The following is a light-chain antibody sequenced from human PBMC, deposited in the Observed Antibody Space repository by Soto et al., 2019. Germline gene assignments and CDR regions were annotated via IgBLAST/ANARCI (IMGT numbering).Light chain of an antibody. CDR2: GAS. V-gene: IGKV3-15*01. CDR1: QNIGSN. J-gene: IGKJ1*01. CDR3: QQYHNWWT. Sequence: EIVMTQSPATLSVSPGERVTLSCRASQNIGSNLAWYQQKFGQAPRLLIYGASTRVTGIPARISGSGSGREFTLTITSLQSEDFGVYHCQQYHNWWTFGQGTKVDFK.